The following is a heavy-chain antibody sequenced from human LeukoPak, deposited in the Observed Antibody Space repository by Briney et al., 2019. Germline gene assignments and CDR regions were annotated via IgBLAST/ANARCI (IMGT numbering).Heavy chain of an antibody. Sequence: GGSLRLSCAASGFSFSRYTMNWVRQAPGKGLEWVSSISTSSSYIYYADSVKGRFTISRNNPKNSLYLQMNSLRAEDTAVYYCARNRGDPSYFDYWGQGTLVTVSS. CDR2: ISTSSSYI. CDR3: ARNRGDPSYFDY. CDR1: GFSFSRYT. J-gene: IGHJ4*02. D-gene: IGHD4-17*01. V-gene: IGHV3-21*01.